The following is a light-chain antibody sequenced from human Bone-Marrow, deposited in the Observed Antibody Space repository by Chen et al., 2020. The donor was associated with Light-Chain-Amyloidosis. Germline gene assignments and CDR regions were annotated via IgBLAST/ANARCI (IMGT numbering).Light chain of an antibody. CDR3: GTWDIRLGTVM. CDR2: DNN. Sequence: QAGLTQPPSVSAAPGQKVTISCSGSTSNIGNNFVSWYQQFPGTAPKLLIYDNNRRPSEIPDRFSGSKSGTSATLGITGLQTGDEADYYCGTWDIRLGTVMFGGGTKLTVL. CDR1: TSNIGNNF. V-gene: IGLV1-51*01. J-gene: IGLJ3*02.